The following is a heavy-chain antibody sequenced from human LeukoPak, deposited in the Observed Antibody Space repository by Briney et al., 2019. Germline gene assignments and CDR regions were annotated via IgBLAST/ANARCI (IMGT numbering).Heavy chain of an antibody. J-gene: IGHJ4*02. Sequence: GGSLRLSCAASGFTFSGYGMHWVRQTPGEGLEWVAYIWYDGSNKYYADSVKRRFTISRDNSKNTLYLQMNSLRAEDTAVYYCAGDGGSGTPRVYFDYWGQGTLVTVSS. CDR3: AGDGGSGTPRVYFDY. CDR2: IWYDGSNK. CDR1: GFTFSGYG. V-gene: IGHV3-33*01. D-gene: IGHD3-10*01.